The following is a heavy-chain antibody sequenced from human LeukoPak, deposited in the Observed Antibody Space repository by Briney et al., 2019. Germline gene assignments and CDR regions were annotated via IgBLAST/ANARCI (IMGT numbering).Heavy chain of an antibody. CDR1: GLTFNSYC. Sequence: LSLSCAASGLTFNSYCMHWVRQAPPKGLEGVAGEWDDGSSQNYEHSAQDPCTISRDNSKNIFYLQTNSLSPENTAVYFFAKDQWKLDYWGQGTLVSVSS. CDR3: AKDQWKLDY. CDR2: EWDDGSSQ. V-gene: IGHV3-33*06. D-gene: IGHD1-26*01. J-gene: IGHJ4*02.